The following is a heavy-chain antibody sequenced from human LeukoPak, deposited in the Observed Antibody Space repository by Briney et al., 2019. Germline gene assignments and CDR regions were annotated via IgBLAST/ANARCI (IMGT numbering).Heavy chain of an antibody. J-gene: IGHJ6*03. Sequence: PGGSLRLSCAASGFTFSSYSMNWVRQAPGKGLEWVSSISSSSSYIYYADSVKGRFTISRDNAKNSLYLQMNSLRAEDTAVYYCARGGDGYNYYYYMDVWGKGTTVTVSS. CDR2: ISSSSSYI. CDR3: ARGGDGYNYYYYMDV. CDR1: GFTFSSYS. D-gene: IGHD5-24*01. V-gene: IGHV3-21*01.